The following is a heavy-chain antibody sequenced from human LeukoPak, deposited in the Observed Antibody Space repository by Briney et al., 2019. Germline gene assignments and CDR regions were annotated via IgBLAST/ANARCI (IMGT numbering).Heavy chain of an antibody. Sequence: GGSLRLSCEVSVFTFSNAWMSWVRQAPGKGLEWVGRIKSKTDGETRDYAAPVKGRFTISRDDSKNTVYLQMNSLKSEDTAVYYCTKEASGALDPWGQGTLVTVSS. CDR3: TKEASGALDP. J-gene: IGHJ5*02. CDR1: VFTFSNAW. V-gene: IGHV3-15*01. D-gene: IGHD3-10*01. CDR2: IKSKTDGETR.